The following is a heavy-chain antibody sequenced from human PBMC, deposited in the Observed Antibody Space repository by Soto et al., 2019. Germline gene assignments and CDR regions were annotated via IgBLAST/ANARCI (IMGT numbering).Heavy chain of an antibody. CDR2: VNPSGGHT. CDR1: GDTFTNYY. CDR3: ARGGHVVVVTAAFDY. D-gene: IGHD2-21*02. J-gene: IGHJ4*02. Sequence: QVQLMQSGAEVKKPGASVKVSCKASGDTFTNYYIHWVRQAPGQGLEWMGTVNPSGGHTTYSQNFLGRGTXPXDXSPXTLYMELTSLTSDDTAVYYCARGGHVVVVTAAFDYWGQGTLVTVSS. V-gene: IGHV1-46*01.